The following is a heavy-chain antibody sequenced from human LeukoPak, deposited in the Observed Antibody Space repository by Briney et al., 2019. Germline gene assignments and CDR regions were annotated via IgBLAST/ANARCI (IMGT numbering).Heavy chain of an antibody. V-gene: IGHV3-30*02. D-gene: IGHD3-22*01. CDR1: GFTFSSYG. CDR2: IRYDGSNK. J-gene: IGHJ4*02. CDR3: TGVGITMIVVALDY. Sequence: GGSLRLSCAGSGFTFSSYGMHWVRQAPGKGMEWVAFIRYDGSNKYYADSVKGRFTISRDNSKNTLYLQMNSLRTEDTAVYYCTGVGITMIVVALDYWGQGTLVTVSS.